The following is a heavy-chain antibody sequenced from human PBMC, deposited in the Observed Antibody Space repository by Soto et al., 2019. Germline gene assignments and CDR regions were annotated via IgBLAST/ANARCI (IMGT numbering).Heavy chain of an antibody. V-gene: IGHV3-23*01. Sequence: PGGSLRLSCAASGFTFSSYAMSWVRQAPGKGLEWVSAISGSGGSTYYADSVKGRFTISRDNSKNTLYLQMNSLRAEDTAVYYCAKLLGWFGEFLKDQSDYYYYGMDVRGQGTTVTVSS. D-gene: IGHD3-10*01. CDR2: ISGSGGST. CDR3: AKLLGWFGEFLKDQSDYYYYGMDV. CDR1: GFTFSSYA. J-gene: IGHJ6*02.